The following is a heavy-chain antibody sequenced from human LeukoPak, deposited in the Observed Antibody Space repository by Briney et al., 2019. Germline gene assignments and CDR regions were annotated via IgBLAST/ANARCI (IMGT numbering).Heavy chain of an antibody. J-gene: IGHJ5*02. Sequence: PSETLSLTCTVSGGSIRSSHYYWSWVRQSPGKGLEWIGSIHDSGSTSFNPSLERRASGSVDTSKNQFSLKLSSVTAADTAVYYCARRHYDFWSGYSTRNWFDPWGQGTLVTVSS. V-gene: IGHV4-39*07. CDR2: IHDSGST. D-gene: IGHD3-3*01. CDR3: ARRHYDFWSGYSTRNWFDP. CDR1: GGSIRSSHYY.